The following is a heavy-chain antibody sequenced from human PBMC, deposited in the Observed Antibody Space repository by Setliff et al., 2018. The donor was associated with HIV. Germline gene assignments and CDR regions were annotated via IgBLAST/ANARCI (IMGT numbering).Heavy chain of an antibody. CDR2: IFYSGST. CDR3: ARNDFGMVRGADYFDY. V-gene: IGHV4-39*07. D-gene: IGHD3-10*01. CDR1: GASISSISYY. Sequence: SETLSLTCSVSGASISSISYYWGWIRQPPGKGLEWIGSIFYSGSTFYNPSLKRRVTISVDTSKSQFSLKLKSVTAADTALYYCARNDFGMVRGADYFDYWGQGTLVTVSS. J-gene: IGHJ4*02.